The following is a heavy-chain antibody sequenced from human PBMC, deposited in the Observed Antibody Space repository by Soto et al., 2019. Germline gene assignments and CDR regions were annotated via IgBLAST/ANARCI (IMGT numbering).Heavy chain of an antibody. CDR1: DGSFSGYY. J-gene: IGHJ4*02. V-gene: IGHV4-34*01. D-gene: IGHD3-10*01. CDR3: ARWATYYYGSGSYYHPIHSFDY. CDR2: INHSGST. Sequence: PSLTCAVYDGSFSGYYWSWIRQPPGNGLEWIGEINHSGSTNYNPSLKSRVTISVDTSKNQFSLKLSSVTAADTAVYYCARWATYYYGSGSYYHPIHSFDYWGQGTLVTVFS.